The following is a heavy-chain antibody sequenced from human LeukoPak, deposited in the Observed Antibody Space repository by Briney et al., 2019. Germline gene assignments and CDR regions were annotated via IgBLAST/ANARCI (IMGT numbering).Heavy chain of an antibody. CDR2: IYTSGST. D-gene: IGHD3-10*01. CDR1: SGSISSGSYY. J-gene: IGHJ4*02. CDR3: AREGTYYGSGSYYTYEFDY. Sequence: PSQTLSLTCTVSSGSISSGSYYWSWIRQPAGKGLEWTGRIYTSGSTNYNPSLKSRVTISVDTSKNQFSLKLSSVTAADTAVYYCAREGTYYGSGSYYTYEFDYWGQGTLVTVSS. V-gene: IGHV4-61*02.